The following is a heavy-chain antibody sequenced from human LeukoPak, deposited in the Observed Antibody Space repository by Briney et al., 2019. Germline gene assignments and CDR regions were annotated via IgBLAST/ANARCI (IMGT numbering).Heavy chain of an antibody. CDR1: GGSFSGYY. CDR2: INHSGST. CDR3: ARGYDFWSGYYYYYYMDV. V-gene: IGHV4-34*01. D-gene: IGHD3-3*01. J-gene: IGHJ6*03. Sequence: PSETLSLTCAVYGGSFSGYYWSWIRQPPGKGLEWIGEINHSGSTNYNPSPKSRVTISVDTSKNQFSLKLSSVTAADTAVYYCARGYDFWSGYYYYYYMDVWGKGTTVTVSS.